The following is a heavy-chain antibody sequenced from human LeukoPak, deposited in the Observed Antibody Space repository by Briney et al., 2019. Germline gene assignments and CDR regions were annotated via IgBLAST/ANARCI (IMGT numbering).Heavy chain of an antibody. CDR1: GFTFSSSA. J-gene: IGHJ4*02. Sequence: PGGSLRLSCAASGFTFSSSAMSWVRQAPGKGLEWVSAITGSGGGTDYADSVKGRFTISGENSKNTLYLQMNSLRAEDTAVYYCARDQKWLSYFDYWGQGTLVTVSS. CDR3: ARDQKWLSYFDY. D-gene: IGHD6-19*01. CDR2: ITGSGGGT. V-gene: IGHV3-23*01.